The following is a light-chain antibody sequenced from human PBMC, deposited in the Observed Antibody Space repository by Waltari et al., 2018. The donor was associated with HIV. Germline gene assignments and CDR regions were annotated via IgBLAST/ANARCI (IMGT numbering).Light chain of an antibody. CDR1: RDINKY. Sequence: DIQLTQSPSSLSASVGDSVTMTCQASRDINKYLNWFQHKSGKAPKLLIYDASSVETGVPAKFIGSGFGTDFTLTINNLQPEDVATYYCQQFDVLPITFGGGTKVEI. CDR2: DAS. V-gene: IGKV1-33*01. CDR3: QQFDVLPIT. J-gene: IGKJ4*01.